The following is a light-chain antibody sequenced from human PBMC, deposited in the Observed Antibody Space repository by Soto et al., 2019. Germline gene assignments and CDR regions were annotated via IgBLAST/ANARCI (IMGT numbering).Light chain of an antibody. CDR2: DVS. V-gene: IGLV2-14*01. CDR1: SSDVGAYNY. J-gene: IGLJ2*01. Sequence: QSALTQPASVSGSPGQSITISCTGTSSDVGAYNYVSWYQQHPGKAPKLMIYDVSTRPSGVSNRFSGSKSGNTASLTISGLQAEDEADYYCSSYTTSTTLEVFGGGTKLTVL. CDR3: SSYTTSTTLEV.